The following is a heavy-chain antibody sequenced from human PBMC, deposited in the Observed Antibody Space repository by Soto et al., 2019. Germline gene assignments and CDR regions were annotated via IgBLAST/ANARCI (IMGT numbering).Heavy chain of an antibody. Sequence: SETLSLTCTVSGGFIWGWIRQSPDKGLEWIGYIYNSGRYNYNPSLESRLTISIDTSKNQFSLKLSSVTAADTAVYYCASGSYSRFDYWGQGTLVTVSS. V-gene: IGHV4-4*09. D-gene: IGHD1-26*01. CDR3: ASGSYSRFDY. CDR2: IYNSGRY. J-gene: IGHJ4*02. CDR1: GGFI.